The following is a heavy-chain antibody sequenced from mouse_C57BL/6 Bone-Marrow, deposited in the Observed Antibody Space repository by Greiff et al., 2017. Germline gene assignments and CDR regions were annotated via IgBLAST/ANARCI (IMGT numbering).Heavy chain of an antibody. V-gene: IGHV1-55*01. Sequence: QVQLQQPGAELVKPGASVKMSCKASGYTFTSYWITWVKQRPGLGLEWIGDIYPGSGSTNYNEKFKSKATLTVDTSSSTAYMQLSSLTSEDSAVYYCARGLSTYDYDVYYFDYWGQGTTLTVSS. D-gene: IGHD2-4*01. CDR2: IYPGSGST. CDR1: GYTFTSYW. CDR3: ARGLSTYDYDVYYFDY. J-gene: IGHJ2*01.